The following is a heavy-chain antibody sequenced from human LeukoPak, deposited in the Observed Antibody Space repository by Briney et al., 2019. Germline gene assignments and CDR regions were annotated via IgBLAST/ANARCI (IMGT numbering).Heavy chain of an antibody. CDR1: GFTFSNAW. J-gene: IGHJ4*02. D-gene: IGHD3-3*01. Sequence: GGSLRLSCAASGFTFSNAWMSWVRQAPGKGLEWVSIIGGRDDRTYYADSVKGRFTISRDNSKNTLYLQMNSLRGEDTAVYYCAKDPNPSYDFWSGYKWGQGTLVTVSS. CDR3: AKDPNPSYDFWSGYK. CDR2: IGGRDDRT. V-gene: IGHV3-23*01.